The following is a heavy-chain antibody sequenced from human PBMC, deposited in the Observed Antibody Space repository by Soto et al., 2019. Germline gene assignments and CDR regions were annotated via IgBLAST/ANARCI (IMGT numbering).Heavy chain of an antibody. D-gene: IGHD6-13*01. CDR1: GGSISSSSYY. CDR3: ARSAAADTTFDY. V-gene: IGHV4-39*01. Sequence: QLQLQESGPGLVKPSETLSLTCTVSGGSISSSSYYWGWIRQPPGKGLEWIGSIYYSGSTYYNPSLKSRVTISVDTSKNQFSLKLSSVTAADTAVYYCARSAAADTTFDYWGQGTLVTVSS. J-gene: IGHJ4*02. CDR2: IYYSGST.